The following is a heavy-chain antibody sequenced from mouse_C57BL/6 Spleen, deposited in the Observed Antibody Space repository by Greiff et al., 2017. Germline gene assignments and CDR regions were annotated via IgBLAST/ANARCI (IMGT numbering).Heavy chain of an antibody. CDR1: GYTFTSYW. V-gene: IGHV1-64*01. Sequence: QVQLKQPGAELVKPGASVKLSCKASGYTFTSYWMHWVKQRPGQGLEWIGMIHPNSGSTNYNEKFKGKATLTVDKSSSTAYMQLSSLTSEDSAVDYCARDYYGSSYDDFDYWGQGTTLTVSS. CDR2: IHPNSGST. D-gene: IGHD1-1*01. J-gene: IGHJ2*01. CDR3: ARDYYGSSYDDFDY.